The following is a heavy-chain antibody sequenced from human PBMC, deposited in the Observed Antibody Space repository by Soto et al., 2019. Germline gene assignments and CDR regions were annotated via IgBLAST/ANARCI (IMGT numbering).Heavy chain of an antibody. J-gene: IGHJ1*01. D-gene: IGHD4-17*01. V-gene: IGHV3-30*18. Sequence: QLVESGGGVVQPGRSLRLSCAASGFTFSTYGMHWVRQAPGKGLEWVAVISYDGSNKYYADSVKGRFTISRDNSKNTLFLQMNRLRAEDTAVYYCAKDNLPSTVTTPGYWGQGTLVTVSS. CDR1: GFTFSTYG. CDR3: AKDNLPSTVTTPGY. CDR2: ISYDGSNK.